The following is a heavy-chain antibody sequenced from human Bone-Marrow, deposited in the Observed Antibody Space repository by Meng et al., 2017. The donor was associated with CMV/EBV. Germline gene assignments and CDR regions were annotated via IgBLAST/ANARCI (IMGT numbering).Heavy chain of an antibody. CDR1: GFTVSSNY. J-gene: IGHJ3*02. Sequence: GGSLRLSCAASGFTVSSNYMSWVRQAPGKGLEWVSVIYSGGSTYYADSVKGRFTMSRDNSKNTVYLQMNSLRAEDTAVYYCASGTYCSSTSCTNAFDIWGQGPMATVSS. CDR2: IYSGGST. D-gene: IGHD2-2*01. CDR3: ASGTYCSSTSCTNAFDI. V-gene: IGHV3-66*02.